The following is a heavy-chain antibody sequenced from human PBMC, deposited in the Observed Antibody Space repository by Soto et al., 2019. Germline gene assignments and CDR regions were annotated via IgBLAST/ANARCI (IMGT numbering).Heavy chain of an antibody. CDR1: GGSISSSSYS. J-gene: IGHJ6*02. CDR2: IYYSGST. Sequence: QLQLQESGPRLVKPSETLSLTCSVSGGSISSSSYSWGWIRQPPGKGLEWIGTIYYSGSTHYNPSLECRLAISSDTPNNQLSLRLSSVTAADTAVYYCGRQPGHCGSTTCFGYYSVDVWGQGTTFTVS. CDR3: GRQPGHCGSTTCFGYYSVDV. V-gene: IGHV4-39*01. D-gene: IGHD2-2*01.